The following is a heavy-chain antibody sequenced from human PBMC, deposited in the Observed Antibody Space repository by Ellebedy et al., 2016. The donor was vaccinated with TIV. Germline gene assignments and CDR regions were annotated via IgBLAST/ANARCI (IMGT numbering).Heavy chain of an antibody. D-gene: IGHD1-1*01. Sequence: GESLKISCATSGFSFSSYWMHWVRQPPGEGLEWVSRISDYGTTTTYAASVKGRFPISRDDATDTLYLYMNNLRTDDTAVYYCATFGFEWNDGYWGQGTLVTVSS. CDR1: GFSFSSYW. CDR2: ISDYGTTT. J-gene: IGHJ4*02. V-gene: IGHV3-74*01. CDR3: ATFGFEWNDGY.